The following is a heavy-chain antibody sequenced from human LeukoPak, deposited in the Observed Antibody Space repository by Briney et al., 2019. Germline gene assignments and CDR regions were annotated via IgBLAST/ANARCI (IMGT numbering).Heavy chain of an antibody. Sequence: PSETLSLTCTVSGASITSYHWSWIRQPAGKGLEWIGRMFYSGNTDYNPSLKSRLTMSIDTSKNQFSLKLSSVTAADTAVYYCARAGTTGTLNWFDPWGQGTLVTVSS. CDR3: ARAGTTGTLNWFDP. D-gene: IGHD1-1*01. CDR1: GASITSYH. V-gene: IGHV4-4*07. J-gene: IGHJ5*02. CDR2: MFYSGNT.